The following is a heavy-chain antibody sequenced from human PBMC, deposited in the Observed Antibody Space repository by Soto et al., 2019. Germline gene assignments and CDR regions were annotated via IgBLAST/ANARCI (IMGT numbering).Heavy chain of an antibody. Sequence: EVQLVESGGGLVQPGRSLRLSCAASGFTFDDYAMHWVRQAPGKGLEWVSGISWNSGSIGYADSVKGRFTISRDNAKNSLYLQMNSLRAEDTALYYCAKEEGAALRYWGQGTLVSVSS. V-gene: IGHV3-9*01. CDR2: ISWNSGSI. CDR3: AKEEGAALRY. J-gene: IGHJ4*02. CDR1: GFTFDDYA. D-gene: IGHD6-6*01.